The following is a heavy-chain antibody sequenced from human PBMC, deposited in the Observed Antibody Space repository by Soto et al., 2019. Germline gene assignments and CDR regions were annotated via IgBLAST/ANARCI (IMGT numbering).Heavy chain of an antibody. CDR2: ISTYNGDT. D-gene: IGHD3-16*01. CDR3: ARGDSTVSPRGWFDP. V-gene: IGHV1-18*04. CDR1: GYSFTSYG. Sequence: QVQLVQSVTEVKKPGASVQVSCKASGYSFTSYGINWVRQAPGQGLEWMGWISTYNGDTNYAQKFQGRVTMTTDTSTTTAYMELRRLTSDDTAVYFCARGDSTVSPRGWFDPWGQGTVVTVSS. J-gene: IGHJ5*02.